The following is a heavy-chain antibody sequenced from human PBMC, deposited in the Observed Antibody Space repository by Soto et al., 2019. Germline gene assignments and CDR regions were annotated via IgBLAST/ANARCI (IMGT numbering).Heavy chain of an antibody. CDR2: IYPGDSRT. Sequence: GESLKISCKGSEYDFTRYWIAWVRQMPGKGLDWMGIIYPGDSRTKYSPSFQGLVTISADKSISTAHLRWDSLKASDTAIYYCARPYNSEWSSFAYWGQGTLVTVSS. J-gene: IGHJ4*02. D-gene: IGHD6-19*01. CDR3: ARPYNSEWSSFAY. V-gene: IGHV5-51*01. CDR1: EYDFTRYW.